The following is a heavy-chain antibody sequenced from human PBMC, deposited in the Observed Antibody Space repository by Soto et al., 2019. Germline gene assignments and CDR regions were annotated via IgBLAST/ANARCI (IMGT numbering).Heavy chain of an antibody. CDR2: IIRVLGTE. V-gene: IGHV1-69*01. CDR1: GGTFSSYA. Sequence: QVQLVQSGAEVKKPGSSVKVSCRASGGTFSSYAINWVRQAPGQGLEWMGGIIRVLGTEDYSQKFQGRVTITADESTSTAYMELSSLRSEDAAVYYCATGTAGDSSGYWVYWGQGTLVTVSS. D-gene: IGHD3-22*01. CDR3: ATGTAGDSSGYWVY. J-gene: IGHJ4*02.